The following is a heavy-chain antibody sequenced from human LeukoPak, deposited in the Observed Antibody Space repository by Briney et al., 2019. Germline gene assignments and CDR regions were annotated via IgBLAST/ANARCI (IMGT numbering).Heavy chain of an antibody. CDR1: GGSFSGYY. J-gene: IGHJ1*01. V-gene: IGHV4-34*01. D-gene: IGHD2/OR15-2a*01. CDR3: ARGFQYFQH. CDR2: INHSGST. Sequence: SETLTLTCAVYGGSFSGYYWSWIRQPPGKGLEWIGEINHSGSTNYNPSLKSRVTISVDTSKNQFSLKLSSVTAADTAVYYCARGFQYFQHWGQGTLVTVSS.